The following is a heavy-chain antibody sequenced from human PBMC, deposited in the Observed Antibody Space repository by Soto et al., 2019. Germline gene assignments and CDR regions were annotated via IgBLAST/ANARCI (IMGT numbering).Heavy chain of an antibody. D-gene: IGHD6-19*01. CDR1: GDSVSSNSAA. CDR2: TYYRSKWYN. CDR3: ARDNQLRGSGWSGNV. Sequence: PSQALSLTCASSGDSVSSNSAAWNWIRQSPSRGLEWLGRTYYRSKWYNDYAVSVKSRITINPDASKNQFSLQLNSVTPEDTAVYYCARDNQLRGSGWSGNVWGQGPTVTVSS. J-gene: IGHJ6*02. V-gene: IGHV6-1*01.